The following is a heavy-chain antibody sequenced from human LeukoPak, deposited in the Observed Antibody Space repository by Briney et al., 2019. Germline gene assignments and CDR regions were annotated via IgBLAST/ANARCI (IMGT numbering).Heavy chain of an antibody. CDR3: ARGGGLDV. D-gene: IGHD3-16*01. CDR2: INHNGNVN. J-gene: IGHJ6*02. CDR1: GFTFSSYW. V-gene: IGHV3-7*03. Sequence: GGSLRLSCAASGFTFSSYWMNWARQASGKGLEWVASINHNGNVNYYVDSVKGRFTISRDNAKNPLYLQMSNLRAEDTAVYFCARGGGLDVWGQGATVTVSS.